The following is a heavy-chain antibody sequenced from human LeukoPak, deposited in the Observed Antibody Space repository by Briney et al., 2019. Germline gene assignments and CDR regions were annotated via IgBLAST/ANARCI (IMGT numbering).Heavy chain of an antibody. J-gene: IGHJ4*02. CDR2: ISSSSSYI. CDR3: ARDLGGYSSGWLDY. Sequence: GGSLRLSCAASGFTFSSYSMNWVRQAPGKGLEWVSSISSSSSYIYYADSVKGRFTISRDNDKNSLYLQMNSLRAEDTAVYYCARDLGGYSSGWLDYWGQGTLVTVSS. CDR1: GFTFSSYS. V-gene: IGHV3-21*01. D-gene: IGHD6-19*01.